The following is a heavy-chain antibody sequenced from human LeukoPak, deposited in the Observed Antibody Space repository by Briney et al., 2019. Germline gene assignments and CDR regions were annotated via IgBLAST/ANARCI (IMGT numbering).Heavy chain of an antibody. CDR1: GFTVSPNY. D-gene: IGHD2-15*01. CDR3: ASASCSGSSCYSGYFDY. J-gene: IGHJ4*02. V-gene: IGHV3-53*01. CDR2: IYRGGST. Sequence: PGGSLRLSCEVFGFTVSPNYMSRVRQAPGKGLEWVSVIYRGGSTYYADSVRDRFIISRDNSKNTLYLQMNSLRAEDTAVYYCASASCSGSSCYSGYFDYWGQGTLVTVSS.